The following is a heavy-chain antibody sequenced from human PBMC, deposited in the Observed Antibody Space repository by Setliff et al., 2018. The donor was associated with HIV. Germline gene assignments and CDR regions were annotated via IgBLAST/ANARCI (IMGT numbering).Heavy chain of an antibody. CDR2: ISAYNGNT. CDR3: ARDGGYYYYMDV. D-gene: IGHD3-10*01. V-gene: IGHV1-18*01. Sequence: ASVKVSCKTSGYSFIRNGISWVRQAPGQGLEWMGWISAYNGNTNYAQKLQGRVTMTTDTSTNTAYMELKSLRSDDTAVYYCARDGGYYYYMDVWGKGTTVTV. J-gene: IGHJ6*03. CDR1: GYSFIRNG.